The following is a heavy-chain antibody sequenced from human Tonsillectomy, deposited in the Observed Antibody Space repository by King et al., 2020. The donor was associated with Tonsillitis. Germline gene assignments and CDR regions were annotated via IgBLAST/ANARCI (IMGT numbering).Heavy chain of an antibody. Sequence: LQLQESGPGLVKPSETLSLTCSVSGGSISDDYWSWIRQPPGKGLEYIGYIYYTGFANHNPSLKSRATISLDTSKNQFSLRLRSVTAADTAVYYCARGGWLDPWGQGTLAT. CDR2: IYYTGFA. V-gene: IGHV4-59*01. CDR1: GGSISDDY. J-gene: IGHJ5*02. CDR3: ARGGWLDP.